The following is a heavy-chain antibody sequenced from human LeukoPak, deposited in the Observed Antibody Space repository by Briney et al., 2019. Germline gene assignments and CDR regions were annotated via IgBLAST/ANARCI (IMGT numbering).Heavy chain of an antibody. V-gene: IGHV3-7*01. CDR1: GFSFINDW. CDR2: INQDESRK. CDR3: ARDHAYRTDY. D-gene: IGHD2-2*01. J-gene: IGHJ4*02. Sequence: GGSLRLSCAASGFSFINDWMCWVRQAPGKGLEWVADINQDESRKYYVDSVKGRFTISRDNAKNSLYLQMSSLRAEDTAVYYCARDHAYRTDYWGQGTLVTVSS.